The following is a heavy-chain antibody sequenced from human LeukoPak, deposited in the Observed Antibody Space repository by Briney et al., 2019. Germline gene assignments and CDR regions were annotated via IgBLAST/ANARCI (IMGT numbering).Heavy chain of an antibody. V-gene: IGHV4-59*12. CDR1: GGSITSYY. Sequence: PSETLSLTCTVSGGSITSYYWSWIRQPPGKGLECIGYMYYSGSANYNPSLKSRVTTSVDTAKNQFSLKLSSVTAADTAVYYCARRLRIAARFLGWFDPWGQGTLVTVSS. CDR3: ARRLRIAARFLGWFDP. D-gene: IGHD6-6*01. CDR2: MYYSGSA. J-gene: IGHJ5*02.